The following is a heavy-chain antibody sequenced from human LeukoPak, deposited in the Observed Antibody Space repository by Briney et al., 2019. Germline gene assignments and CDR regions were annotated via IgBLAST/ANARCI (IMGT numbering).Heavy chain of an antibody. D-gene: IGHD6-13*01. J-gene: IGHJ4*02. Sequence: SGTLSLTCAVTGDSISSSNWWSGGRQPPGKGLEWIGEIYHSGSTNYNPSLKSRVTISVDKSKNQFSLKLSSVTAADTAVYYCARLPGPPIAAAANVDYWGQGTLVTVSS. CDR3: ARLPGPPIAAAANVDY. CDR1: GDSISSSNW. CDR2: IYHSGST. V-gene: IGHV4-4*02.